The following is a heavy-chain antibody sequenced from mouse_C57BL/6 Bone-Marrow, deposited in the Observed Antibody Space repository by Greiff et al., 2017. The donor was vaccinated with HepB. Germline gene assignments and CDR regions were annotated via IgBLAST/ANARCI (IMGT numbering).Heavy chain of an antibody. D-gene: IGHD2-3*01. V-gene: IGHV3-1*01. Sequence: VQLKESGPGMVKPSQSLSLTCTVTGYSITSGYDWHWIRHFPGNKLEWMGYISYSGSTNYNPSLKSRISITHDTSKNHFFLKLNSVTTEDTATYYCARREDDGYSFAYWGQGTLVTVSA. CDR1: GYSITSGYD. J-gene: IGHJ3*01. CDR2: ISYSGST. CDR3: ARREDDGYSFAY.